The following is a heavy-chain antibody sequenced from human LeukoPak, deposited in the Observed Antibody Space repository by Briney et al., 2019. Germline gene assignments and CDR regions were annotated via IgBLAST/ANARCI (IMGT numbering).Heavy chain of an antibody. D-gene: IGHD3-22*01. CDR1: GFTFSSYA. J-gene: IGHJ1*01. CDR3: ARVSAPEEDYYDSSGYYPPAWEYFQH. V-gene: IGHV3-30*04. CDR2: ISYDGSNK. Sequence: PGGSLRLSCAASGFTFSSYAMHWVRQAPGKGLEWVAVISYDGSNKYYADSVKGRFTISRDNAKNSLYLQMNSLRAEDTAVYYCARVSAPEEDYYDSSGYYPPAWEYFQHWGQGTLVTVSS.